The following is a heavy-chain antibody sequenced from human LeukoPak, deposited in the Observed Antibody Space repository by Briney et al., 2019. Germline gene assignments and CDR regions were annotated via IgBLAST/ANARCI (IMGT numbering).Heavy chain of an antibody. V-gene: IGHV1-2*02. CDR1: GYTFTGYY. CDR2: INPSSGGT. J-gene: IGHJ4*02. D-gene: IGHD6-19*01. CDR3: ASLADPLFLDRWLTPFDY. Sequence: WASVKVSCKASGYTFTGYYMHWVRQAPGQGLEWMGWINPSSGGTNYAQKFQGRVTMTRDTSISTAYMELSRLRSDDTAVYYCASLADPLFLDRWLTPFDYWGQGTLVTVSS.